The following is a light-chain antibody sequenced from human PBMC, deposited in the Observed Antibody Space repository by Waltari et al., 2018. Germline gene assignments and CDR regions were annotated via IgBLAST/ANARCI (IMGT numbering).Light chain of an antibody. CDR1: QSVSNY. Sequence: DIQMTQSPPSLSASVGDGVTITCRASQSVSNYLSWYQQKPGKAPKLLIYAASSLESGVPSRFTGSGSGTDFTLTISSLQSEDFATYYCQQTYTTPLTFGGGTTVEIK. J-gene: IGKJ4*01. CDR2: AAS. CDR3: QQTYTTPLT. V-gene: IGKV1-39*01.